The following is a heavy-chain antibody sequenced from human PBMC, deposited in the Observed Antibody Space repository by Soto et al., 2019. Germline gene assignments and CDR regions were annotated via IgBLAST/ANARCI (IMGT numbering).Heavy chain of an antibody. V-gene: IGHV4-31*03. J-gene: IGHJ4*02. Sequence: QVQLQESGPGLVKPSQTLSLTCTVSGGSISSGGYSWSGSRQHPGKALEWIGYIYCSGSTYYTPSLKSRVTMFVDTSKSQFSLSLTSVTAEDTPVYYCARVGCGAGSCCLDYWGQRPLVTVSS. D-gene: IGHD2-15*01. CDR1: GGSISSGGYS. CDR3: ARVGCGAGSCCLDY. CDR2: IYCSGST.